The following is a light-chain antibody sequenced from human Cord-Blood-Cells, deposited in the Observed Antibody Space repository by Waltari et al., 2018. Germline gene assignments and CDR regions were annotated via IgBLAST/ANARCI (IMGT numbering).Light chain of an antibody. J-gene: IGKJ2*01. V-gene: IGKV3-15*01. CDR2: GAS. CDR1: QSVSSN. Sequence: EIVMTQSPATLSVSPGERATLSCRASQSVSSNLAWYQQKPGQAPMPLIYGASTRATGIPDRFSGSESGTEFTLTISSLQSEDFAVYYCQQYNNWPPYTFGQGTKLEIK. CDR3: QQYNNWPPYT.